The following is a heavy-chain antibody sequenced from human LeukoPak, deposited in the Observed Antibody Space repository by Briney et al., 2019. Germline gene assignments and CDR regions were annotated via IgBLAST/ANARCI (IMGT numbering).Heavy chain of an antibody. Sequence: SETLSLTCTVSGYSISSGYYWGWIRQPAGKGLEWIGRIYTSGSTNYNPSLKSRVTISVDTSKNQFSLKLSSVTAADTAVYYCARSYYDFWSGRNDDYWGQGTLVTVSS. J-gene: IGHJ4*02. CDR2: IYTSGST. D-gene: IGHD3-3*01. CDR3: ARSYYDFWSGRNDDY. CDR1: GYSISSGYY. V-gene: IGHV4-61*02.